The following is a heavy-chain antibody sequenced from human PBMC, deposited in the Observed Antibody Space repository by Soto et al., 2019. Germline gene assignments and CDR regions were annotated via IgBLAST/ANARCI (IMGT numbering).Heavy chain of an antibody. D-gene: IGHD2-15*01. J-gene: IGHJ5*01. V-gene: IGHV4-34*01. CDR3: VRELGGLES. Sequence: PSETLSLTCAVYGGSFSGYYWSWIRQPPGKGLEWIGEINHSGSTNYNPSLKSRVTISVDTSKNQFSLKLSSVAAADTAVYYCVRELGGLESWGQGTLVTVSS. CDR1: GGSFSGYY. CDR2: INHSGST.